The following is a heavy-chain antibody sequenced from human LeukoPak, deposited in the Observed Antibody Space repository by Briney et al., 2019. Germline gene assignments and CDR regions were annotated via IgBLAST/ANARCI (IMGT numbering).Heavy chain of an antibody. CDR3: ARHSVTCGGGSCFLDYFDY. J-gene: IGHJ4*02. V-gene: IGHV4-59*08. Sequence: SETLSLTCTVSGGSISNFYWSWFRQPPGKGLEWIGYIYYSGTTNYNPSLKSRLTISVDTPKNHFSLRLSSVTAADTAVYYCARHSVTCGGGSCFLDYFDYWGQGTLVTVSS. D-gene: IGHD2-15*01. CDR2: IYYSGTT. CDR1: GGSISNFY.